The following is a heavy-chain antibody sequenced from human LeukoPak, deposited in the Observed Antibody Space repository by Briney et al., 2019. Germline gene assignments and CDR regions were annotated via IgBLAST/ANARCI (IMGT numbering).Heavy chain of an antibody. D-gene: IGHD3-3*01. CDR2: INHSGST. Sequence: SETLSLTCVVYGGSFSGYYWSWIRQPPGKGLEWIGEINHSGSTNYNPSLKSRATISVDTSKNQFSLKLSSVTAADTALYYCARGEILTRNAFDIWGQGTVVTVSS. J-gene: IGHJ3*02. V-gene: IGHV4-34*01. CDR1: GGSFSGYY. CDR3: ARGEILTRNAFDI.